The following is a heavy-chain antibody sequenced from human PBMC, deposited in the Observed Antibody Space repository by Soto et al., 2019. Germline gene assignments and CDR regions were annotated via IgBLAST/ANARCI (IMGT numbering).Heavy chain of an antibody. V-gene: IGHV1-69*13. CDR3: ARGIVVVPAAKEVYYYYGMDV. Sequence: SVKVSCKASGGTFSSYAISWVRQAPGQGLEWMGGIIPIFGTANYAQKFQGRVTITGDESTSTAYMELSSLRSEDTAVYYCARGIVVVPAAKEVYYYYGMDVWGQGTTVTV. D-gene: IGHD2-2*01. CDR1: GGTFSSYA. J-gene: IGHJ6*02. CDR2: IIPIFGTA.